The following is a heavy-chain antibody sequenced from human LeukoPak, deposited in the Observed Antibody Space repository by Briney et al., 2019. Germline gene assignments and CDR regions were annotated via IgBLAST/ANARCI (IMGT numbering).Heavy chain of an antibody. Sequence: GESLKISCKGSGYRFTSYWIAWVRQMPGKGLEWMGFIFPGDSNTRYSPSFQGQVTISADKSISTAYLQWSSLKASDTAIYYCARLNPFYGGNPNYFDYWGQGTLVTVSS. CDR2: IFPGDSNT. D-gene: IGHD4-23*01. V-gene: IGHV5-51*01. CDR1: GYRFTSYW. J-gene: IGHJ4*02. CDR3: ARLNPFYGGNPNYFDY.